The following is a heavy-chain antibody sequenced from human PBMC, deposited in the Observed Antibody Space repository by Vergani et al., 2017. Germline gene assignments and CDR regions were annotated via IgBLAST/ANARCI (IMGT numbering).Heavy chain of an antibody. D-gene: IGHD3-16*02. CDR2: ISAYNGNT. J-gene: IGHJ3*02. V-gene: IGHV1-18*01. CDR1: GYTFTSYG. Sequence: QVQLVQSGAEVKKPGASVKVSCNASGYTFTSYGISWVRQAPGQGLEWMGWISAYNGNTNYAQKLQGRVTMTTDTSTSTDYMELRSLRSEDTAVYYCAREEFDDYVWGSYRWNDAFDIWGQGTMVTVSS. CDR3: AREEFDDYVWGSYRWNDAFDI.